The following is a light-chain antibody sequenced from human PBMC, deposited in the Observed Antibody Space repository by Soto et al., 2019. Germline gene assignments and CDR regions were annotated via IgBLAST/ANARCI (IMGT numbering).Light chain of an antibody. CDR3: HQYNSCPLT. V-gene: IGKV1-8*01. Sequence: AIGMTQSPSSLSASTGDRATITCRASQGISSDLAWYQQKPGKAPKLLIYAASTLHSGIPSRFSGSGSGTDFTLTISCLQSEDFATYYCHQYNSCPLTVGGGTKVEIK. CDR1: QGISSD. J-gene: IGKJ4*01. CDR2: AAS.